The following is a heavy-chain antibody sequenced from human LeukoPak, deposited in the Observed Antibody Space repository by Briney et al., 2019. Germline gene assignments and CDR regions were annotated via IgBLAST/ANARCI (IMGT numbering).Heavy chain of an antibody. CDR3: ARDRTNGPPYYYYYMDV. J-gene: IGHJ6*03. CDR1: GFTFSSYW. D-gene: IGHD1-1*01. V-gene: IGHV3-7*01. CDR2: IKQDGSEK. Sequence: GGSLRLSCAASGFTFSSYWMSWVRQAPGKGLEWVANIKQDGSEKYYVDSVKGRFTISRDNAKNSLYLQMNSLRAEDTAVYYCARDRTNGPPYYYYYMDVWGKGTTVTISS.